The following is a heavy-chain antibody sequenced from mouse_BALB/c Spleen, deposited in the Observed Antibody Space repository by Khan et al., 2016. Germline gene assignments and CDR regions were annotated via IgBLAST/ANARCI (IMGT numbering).Heavy chain of an antibody. CDR3: ARMTGFDY. Sequence: VQLKQSGPELVKPGASVKISCKTSGYTFTDYTIHWVKQSHGKSLEWIGNVNPNIGGASYSQKFKGKATLTVDRSSNTAYMELRSLTSEDSAVYYCARMTGFDYWGQGTTLTVSS. J-gene: IGHJ2*01. CDR1: GYTFTDYT. V-gene: IGHV1-22*01. D-gene: IGHD2-13*01. CDR2: VNPNIGGA.